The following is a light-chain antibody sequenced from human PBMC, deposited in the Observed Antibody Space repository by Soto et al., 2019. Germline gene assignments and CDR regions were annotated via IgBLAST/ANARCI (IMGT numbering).Light chain of an antibody. CDR1: QSVLYSSNNKNY. CDR2: WAS. Sequence: DIVMTQSPDSLAVSLGERATINCKSRQSVLYSSNNKNYLAWYQQRPGQPPNLLIYWASTRESGVPDRFSGSGSGTDFTLTISSLQAEDVAIYYCQQYFSFPWTCGQGTKVEIK. V-gene: IGKV4-1*01. CDR3: QQYFSFPWT. J-gene: IGKJ1*01.